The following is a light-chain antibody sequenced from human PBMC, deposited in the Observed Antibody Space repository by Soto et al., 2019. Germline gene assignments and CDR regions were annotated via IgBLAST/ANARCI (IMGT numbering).Light chain of an antibody. CDR1: QSISSW. CDR2: DAS. V-gene: IGKV1-5*01. J-gene: IGKJ1*01. CDR3: QQYENYWT. Sequence: DIQMTQSPSTLSATALDIVTITFLASQSISSWLAWYQHKAGKAPKLLIYDASNLDSGVPSRFSGSGSGTEFSLTISNLQPDDCATYYCQQYENYWTFGQGTKV.